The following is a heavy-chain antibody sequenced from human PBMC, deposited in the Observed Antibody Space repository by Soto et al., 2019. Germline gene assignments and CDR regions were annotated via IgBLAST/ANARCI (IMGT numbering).Heavy chain of an antibody. V-gene: IGHV5-51*01. J-gene: IGHJ6*02. CDR3: ARDYYGPGYGMDV. CDR2: IYPGDSDT. CDR1: GYSFTSYW. D-gene: IGHD3-10*01. Sequence: PGESLKISCKGSGYSFTSYWIGWVRQMPGKGLEWMGIIYPGDSDTRYSPSFQGQVTISADKSISTAYLQWSSLRASDTAMYYCARDYYGPGYGMDVWGQGTTVTVSS.